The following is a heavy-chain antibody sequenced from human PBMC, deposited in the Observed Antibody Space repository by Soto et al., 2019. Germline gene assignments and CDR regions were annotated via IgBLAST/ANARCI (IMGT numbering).Heavy chain of an antibody. Sequence: PSETLSLTCTVSGGSISSGGYYWSWIRQHPGKGLEWIGYIYYSGSTYYNPSLKSRVTISVDTSKNQFSLKLSSVTAADTAVYYCAMLPVWFGDPSVGPSGQGTLVTVSS. CDR2: IYYSGST. J-gene: IGHJ5*02. CDR3: AMLPVWFGDPSVGP. CDR1: GGSISSGGYY. D-gene: IGHD3-10*01. V-gene: IGHV4-31*03.